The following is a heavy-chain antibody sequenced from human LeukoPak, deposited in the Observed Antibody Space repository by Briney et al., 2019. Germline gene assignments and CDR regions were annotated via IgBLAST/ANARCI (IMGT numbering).Heavy chain of an antibody. Sequence: PSGTLSLTCPVSGGSISAYYWSWMRQPAGKGLEWIGRIHTSGSTNYNPSLKSRVTMSIDTSKNQFSRKLSSVTAADTAVNYCAREGYGYYFDYWGQGTLVTVSS. J-gene: IGHJ4*02. D-gene: IGHD1-1*01. CDR3: AREGYGYYFDY. CDR2: IHTSGST. CDR1: GGSISAYY. V-gene: IGHV4-4*07.